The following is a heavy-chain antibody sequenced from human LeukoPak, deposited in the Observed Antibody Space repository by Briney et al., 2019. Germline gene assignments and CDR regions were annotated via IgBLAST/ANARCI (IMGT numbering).Heavy chain of an antibody. CDR1: GFTFNTYN. Sequence: KSGGSLRLSCAASGFTFNTYNMNWVRQAPGKGLEWVSSISSSSSYIYYADSVKGRFTISRDNAKNTLYLQMNSLRAEDTAVYYCAKVELLLEINVGVSHLDSWGQGTQVTVSS. CDR3: AKVELLLEINVGVSHLDS. D-gene: IGHD2-15*01. V-gene: IGHV3-21*04. J-gene: IGHJ4*02. CDR2: ISSSSSYI.